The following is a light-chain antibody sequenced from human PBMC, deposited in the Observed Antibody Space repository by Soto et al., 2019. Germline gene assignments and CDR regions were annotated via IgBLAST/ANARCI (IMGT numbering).Light chain of an antibody. CDR2: GAS. V-gene: IGKV3-20*01. J-gene: IGKJ3*01. CDR1: QSVSSNY. Sequence: EIVMTQSPGTLSFSPGETATLSCRSSQSVSSNYVAWFHQKPGQAPRLLIYGASSRATGAPDRFSASGSGTDFTLTISRLEPEDFAVYYCQQYGRSPFTFGPGSKVDI. CDR3: QQYGRSPFT.